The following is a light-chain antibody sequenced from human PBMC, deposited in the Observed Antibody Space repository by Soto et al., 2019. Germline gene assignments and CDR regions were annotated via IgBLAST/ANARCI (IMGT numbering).Light chain of an antibody. J-gene: IGKJ1*01. CDR3: QQYGSSPRT. CDR2: GAS. Sequence: EIVLTQSPGTLSLSPGVRATLSCRASQSVSSDFLAWYQQKPGQPPRLLIYGASSRATGIPDRFSGSGSGTDFTLTITRLEPEDFAVYYCQQYGSSPRTFGQGTKVEIK. CDR1: QSVSSDF. V-gene: IGKV3-20*01.